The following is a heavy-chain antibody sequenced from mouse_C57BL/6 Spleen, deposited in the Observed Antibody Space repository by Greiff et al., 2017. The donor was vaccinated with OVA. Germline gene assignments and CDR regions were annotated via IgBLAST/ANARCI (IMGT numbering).Heavy chain of an antibody. CDR3: ARYSNYAYYAMDY. Sequence: VQLQQSDAELVKPGASVKISCKVSGYTFTDHTIHWMKQRPEQGLEWIGYIYPRDGSTKYNEKFKGKATLTADKSSSTAYMQLNSLTSEDSAVYCCARYSNYAYYAMDYWGQGTSVTVSS. CDR1: GYTFTDHT. CDR2: IYPRDGST. D-gene: IGHD2-5*01. J-gene: IGHJ4*01. V-gene: IGHV1-78*01.